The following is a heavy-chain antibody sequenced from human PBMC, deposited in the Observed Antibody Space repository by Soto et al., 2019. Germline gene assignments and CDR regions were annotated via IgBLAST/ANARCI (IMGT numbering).Heavy chain of an antibody. D-gene: IGHD3-16*01. V-gene: IGHV1-46*01. CDR2: INPSGGST. J-gene: IGHJ6*02. CDR3: ARWGRVVTSLPHSPYGMDV. Sequence: XSVKVSCKASAYTFTSYYMHWVRQAPGQGLEWMGIINPSGGSTSYAQKFQGRVTMTRDTSTSTVYMELSSLRSEDTAVYYCARWGRVVTSLPHSPYGMDVWGQGTTVTGSS. CDR1: AYTFTSYY.